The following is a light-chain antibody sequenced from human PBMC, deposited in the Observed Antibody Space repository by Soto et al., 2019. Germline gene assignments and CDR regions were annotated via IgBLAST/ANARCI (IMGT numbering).Light chain of an antibody. CDR2: GAS. CDR3: QQYGSSPQT. V-gene: IGKV3-20*01. CDR1: QSVSSSY. J-gene: IGKJ1*01. Sequence: EIVLTQSPGTLSLSPGERATLSCRASQSVSSSYLAWYQQKPGQAPRLLIYGASIRATGIPDRFSGSGSGTDSPLTISRLEPEDFAVYYCQQYGSSPQTFGQGTKVEIK.